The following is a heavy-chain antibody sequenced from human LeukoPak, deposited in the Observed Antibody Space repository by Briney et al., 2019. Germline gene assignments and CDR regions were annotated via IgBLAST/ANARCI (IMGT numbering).Heavy chain of an antibody. CDR1: GGSISSDY. V-gene: IGHV4-59*08. CDR2: IYYSGST. D-gene: IGHD6-13*01. J-gene: IGHJ4*02. CDR3: ARLGIAPHLLYYFDY. Sequence: SETLSLTCTVSGGSISSDYWSWIRQPPGKGLEWIGYIYYSGSTNYNPSLKSRVTISVDTSKNQFSLKLSSVTAADTAVYYCARLGIAPHLLYYFDYWGQGTLVTVSS.